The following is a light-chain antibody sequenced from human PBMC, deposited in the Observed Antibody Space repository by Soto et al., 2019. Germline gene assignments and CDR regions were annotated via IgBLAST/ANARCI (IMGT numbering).Light chain of an antibody. CDR2: LESRVSF. CDR3: ETWYSDIRV. CDR1: SGYSNYI. J-gene: IGLJ3*02. Sequence: QLVLTQSSSASASLGSSVKLTCTLNSGYSNYIIAWHQQQPGKAPRYLMKLESRVSFNKGSGVPDRFSGSSSGADRYLTISNRPFEDEADYYCETWYSDIRVFGGGTKLTVL. V-gene: IGLV4-60*02.